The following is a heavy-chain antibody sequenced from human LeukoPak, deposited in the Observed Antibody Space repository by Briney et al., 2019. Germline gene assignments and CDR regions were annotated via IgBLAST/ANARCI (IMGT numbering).Heavy chain of an antibody. V-gene: IGHV3-21*01. J-gene: IGHJ4*02. D-gene: IGHD6-19*01. Sequence: GGSQSRPCAASGFTFSTYSMNWVRQAPGKGLEWVSSISSSSSYIYYADSVKGRFTISRDHAKNSLYLQMNSLRAEDTAVYYCARTDSSAWYFDYWGQGTLVTVSS. CDR2: ISSSSSYI. CDR1: GFTFSTYS. CDR3: ARTDSSAWYFDY.